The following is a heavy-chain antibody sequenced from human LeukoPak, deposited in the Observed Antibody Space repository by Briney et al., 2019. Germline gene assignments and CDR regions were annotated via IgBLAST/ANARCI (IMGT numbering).Heavy chain of an antibody. V-gene: IGHV3-53*01. CDR2: IYSGGST. Sequence: PGGSLRRSCAASGFTVSSNYMSWVRQAPGKGLEWVSVIYSGGSTNYADSVKGRFTISRDNSKNTLYLQMNSLRAEDTAVYYCAVDYGSGSSYYYYGMDVWGQGTTVTVSS. CDR1: GFTVSSNY. D-gene: IGHD3-10*01. J-gene: IGHJ6*02. CDR3: AVDYGSGSSYYYYGMDV.